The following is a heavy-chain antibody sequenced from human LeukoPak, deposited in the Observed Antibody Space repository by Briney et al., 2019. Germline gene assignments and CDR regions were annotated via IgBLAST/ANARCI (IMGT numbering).Heavy chain of an antibody. J-gene: IGHJ5*02. CDR1: GYTFTSYG. V-gene: IGHV1-18*01. D-gene: IGHD5-18*01. CDR3: ARAHVDTAMVTWFDP. CDR2: ISAYNGNT. Sequence: ASVKVSCKASGYTFTSYGISWVRQAHGQGLEWMGWISAYNGNTNYAQKLEGRVTMTTDTSTSTAYMELRSLRSGDTAVYYCARAHVDTAMVTWFDPWGQGTLVTVSS.